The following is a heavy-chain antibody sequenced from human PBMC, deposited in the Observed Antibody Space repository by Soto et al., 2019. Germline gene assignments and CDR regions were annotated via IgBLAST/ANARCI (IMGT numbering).Heavy chain of an antibody. Sequence: SLRLSCAASGFTFDDYAMHWVRQAPGKGLEWVSGISWNSGSIGYADSVKGRFTISRDNAKNSLYLQMSSLRAEDTALYYCAKARGDDGAFDIWGQGTMVTVSS. D-gene: IGHD4-17*01. CDR2: ISWNSGSI. CDR1: GFTFDDYA. V-gene: IGHV3-9*01. J-gene: IGHJ3*02. CDR3: AKARGDDGAFDI.